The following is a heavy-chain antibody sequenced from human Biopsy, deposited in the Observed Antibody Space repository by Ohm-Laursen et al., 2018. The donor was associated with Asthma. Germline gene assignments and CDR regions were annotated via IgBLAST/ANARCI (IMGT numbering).Heavy chain of an antibody. J-gene: IGHJ6*02. V-gene: IGHV4-59*01. CDR1: GGSFSGYY. Sequence: PGTLSLTCPVYGGSFSGYYWSWIRQPPGKGLEWLGYIYYTGGDNYNPSLKSRVTISVDTSKNQFSLRLNSVTAADTAVYYCARGPNYHGSGRAPIGMDVWGQGTTVTVSS. CDR3: ARGPNYHGSGRAPIGMDV. D-gene: IGHD3-10*01. CDR2: IYYTGGD.